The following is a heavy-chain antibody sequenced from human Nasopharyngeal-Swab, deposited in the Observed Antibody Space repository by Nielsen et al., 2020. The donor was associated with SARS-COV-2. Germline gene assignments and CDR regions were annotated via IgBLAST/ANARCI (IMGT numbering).Heavy chain of an antibody. CDR3: ARVGYSSPPGGWFDP. CDR1: GFTFSSYW. D-gene: IGHD6-13*01. V-gene: IGHV3-74*01. J-gene: IGHJ5*02. Sequence: GESLKISCAASGFTFSSYWMHWVRQAPGKGLVWVSRINSDGSSTSYADSVKGRFTISRDNAKNTLYLQMNSLRAEDTAVYYCARVGYSSPPGGWFDPWGQGTLVTVSS. CDR2: INSDGSST.